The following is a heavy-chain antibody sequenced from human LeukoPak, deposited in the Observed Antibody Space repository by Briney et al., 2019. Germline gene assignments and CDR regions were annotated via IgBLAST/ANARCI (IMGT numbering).Heavy chain of an antibody. D-gene: IGHD3-22*01. CDR1: GYTFTGYY. J-gene: IGHJ5*02. CDR3: ARVFYDSSAYGASDWFDP. Sequence: ASVKVSCKASGYTFTGYYMHWVRQAPGQGLEWMGRIDPNSGGTHYARKCHGRVSMARDPSISTAYMELSRLRSDDAAVYYCARVFYDSSAYGASDWFDPGGQRTLVSVSS. CDR2: IDPNSGGT. V-gene: IGHV1-2*06.